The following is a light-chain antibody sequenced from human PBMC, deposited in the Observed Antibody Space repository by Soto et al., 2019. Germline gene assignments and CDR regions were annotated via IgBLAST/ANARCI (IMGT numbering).Light chain of an antibody. CDR1: SSDVGGYNY. J-gene: IGLJ1*01. CDR3: SSYAGSNNQV. V-gene: IGLV2-8*01. CDR2: EVS. Sequence: QSALTQPPSASGSPGQSVTISCTGNSSDVGGYNYVSWYQQHPGRAPKLMIYEVSKRPSGVPDRFSGSKSGNTASLTVSGLQTEDEADYYCSSYAGSNNQVFGTGTKVTVL.